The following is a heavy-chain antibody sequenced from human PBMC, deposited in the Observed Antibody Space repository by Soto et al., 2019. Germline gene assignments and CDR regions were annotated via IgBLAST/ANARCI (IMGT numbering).Heavy chain of an antibody. Sequence: QVQLQESGPGLVKPSETLSLTCTVSGGSVSSGSYYWSWIRQPPGKGLEWIGYIYYSGSTNYNPSLKGRVTISVDTSKNQFSLKLSSVTAADTAVYYCARDGGSTYYDFWSGLNWFDPWGQGTLVTVSS. J-gene: IGHJ5*02. CDR2: IYYSGST. V-gene: IGHV4-61*01. CDR1: GGSVSSGSYY. CDR3: ARDGGSTYYDFWSGLNWFDP. D-gene: IGHD3-3*01.